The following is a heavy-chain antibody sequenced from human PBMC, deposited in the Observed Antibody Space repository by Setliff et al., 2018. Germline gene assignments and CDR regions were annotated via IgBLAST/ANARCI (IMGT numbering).Heavy chain of an antibody. V-gene: IGHV4-39*02. D-gene: IGHD6-13*01. CDR1: GGSIRGSSYF. CDR3: ARDPASPAAAGGWFDP. J-gene: IGHJ5*02. Sequence: SETLSLTCSVSGGSIRGSSYFWGWIRQPPGEGLEWIGNINDSGSTYYNPSLKSRVTISVDTSKNQFSLKLSSVTAADTAVFYCARDPASPAAAGGWFDPWGQGTLVTVS. CDR2: INDSGST.